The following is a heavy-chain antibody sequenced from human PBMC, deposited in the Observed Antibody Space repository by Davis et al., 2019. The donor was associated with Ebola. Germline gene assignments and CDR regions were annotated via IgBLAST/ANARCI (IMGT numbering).Heavy chain of an antibody. CDR2: IIPIFGTA. CDR1: GSTFSSYA. Sequence: AASVKVSCKASGSTFSSYAISWVRQAPGQGLEWMGGIIPIFGTANYAQKFQGRVTITADESTSTAYMELSSLRSEDTAVYYCAREEGLLNYFDYWGQGTLVTVSS. V-gene: IGHV1-69*13. CDR3: AREEGLLNYFDY. J-gene: IGHJ4*02. D-gene: IGHD1-26*01.